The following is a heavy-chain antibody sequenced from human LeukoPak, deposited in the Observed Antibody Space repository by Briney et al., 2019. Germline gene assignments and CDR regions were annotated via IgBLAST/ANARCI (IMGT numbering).Heavy chain of an antibody. CDR3: ARESLRYFDWLNYYFDY. V-gene: IGHV1-69*04. CDR1: GGTFSSYA. D-gene: IGHD3-9*01. CDR2: IIPILGIA. J-gene: IGHJ4*02. Sequence: SVKVSCKASGGTFSSYAISWVRQAPGQGLEWMGRIIPILGIANYAQKFQGRVTITADKSTSTAYMELSSLRSEDTAVYYCARESLRYFDWLNYYFDYWGQGTLVTVSS.